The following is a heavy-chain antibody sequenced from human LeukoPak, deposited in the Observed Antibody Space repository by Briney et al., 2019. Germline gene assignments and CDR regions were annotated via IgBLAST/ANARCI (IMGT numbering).Heavy chain of an antibody. Sequence: GGSLRLSCAVSGFTFSSYEMNWVRQAPGKGLEWVSYISSRGTTIYYADSVKGRFTISRDNARNSLYLQMNSLRNEDTAVYYCARDLGSSGAYYYYGMDVWGQGTTVTVSS. CDR2: ISSRGTTI. CDR1: GFTFSSYE. V-gene: IGHV3-48*03. D-gene: IGHD6-19*01. CDR3: ARDLGSSGAYYYYGMDV. J-gene: IGHJ6*02.